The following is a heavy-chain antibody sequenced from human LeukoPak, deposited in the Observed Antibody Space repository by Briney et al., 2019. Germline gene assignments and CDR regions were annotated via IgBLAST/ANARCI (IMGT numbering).Heavy chain of an antibody. D-gene: IGHD3-9*01. CDR2: ISGSGGST. Sequence: HPGGSLRLSCAASGFTFSSYAMSWVRQAPGKGLEWVSAISGSGGSTYYADSVKGRFTISRDNSKNTLYLQMNSLRAEDTAVYCCAREAPLYYDILTGYYRTNAFDIWGQGTMVTVSS. J-gene: IGHJ3*02. CDR1: GFTFSSYA. CDR3: AREAPLYYDILTGYYRTNAFDI. V-gene: IGHV3-23*01.